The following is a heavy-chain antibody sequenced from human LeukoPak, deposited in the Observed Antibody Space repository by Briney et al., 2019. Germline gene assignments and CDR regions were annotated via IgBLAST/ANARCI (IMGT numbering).Heavy chain of an antibody. J-gene: IGHJ5*02. CDR1: GGTFSSYA. D-gene: IGHD4-17*01. Sequence: EASVKVSCKASGGTFSSYAISWVRQAPGQGLEWMGRIIPILGIANYAQKFQGRVTITADKSTSTAYMELSSLRSEDTAVYYCARGYGDYGNWFDPWGQGTLVTVSS. CDR2: IIPILGIA. V-gene: IGHV1-69*04. CDR3: ARGYGDYGNWFDP.